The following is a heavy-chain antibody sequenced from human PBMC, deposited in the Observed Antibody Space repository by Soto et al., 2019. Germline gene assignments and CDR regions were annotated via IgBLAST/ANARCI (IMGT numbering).Heavy chain of an antibody. Sequence: GGSLRLSCAASGFTFSSYSMNWVRQAPGKGLEWVSSISSSSSYIYYADSVKGRFTISRDNAKNSLYLQMNSLRAEDTAVYYCARDGIAAALHYYYGMDVWGQGTTVTVS. CDR1: GFTFSSYS. J-gene: IGHJ6*02. V-gene: IGHV3-21*01. D-gene: IGHD6-13*01. CDR3: ARDGIAAALHYYYGMDV. CDR2: ISSSSSYI.